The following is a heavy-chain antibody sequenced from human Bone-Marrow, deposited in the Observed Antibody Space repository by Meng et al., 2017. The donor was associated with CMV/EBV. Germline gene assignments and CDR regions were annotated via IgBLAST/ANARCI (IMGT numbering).Heavy chain of an antibody. D-gene: IGHD2-2*02. J-gene: IGHJ4*02. CDR1: GGSFSGYY. V-gene: IGHV4-34*01. CDR3: ARGIIVVVPAAIRRAVAGFDY. CDR2: INHSGST. Sequence: SQTLSLTCAVYGGSFSGYYWSWIRQPPGKGLEWIGEINHSGSTNYNPSLKSRVTISVDTSKNQFSLKLSSVTAADTAVHYCARGIIVVVPAAIRRAVAGFDYWGQGTLVTVSS.